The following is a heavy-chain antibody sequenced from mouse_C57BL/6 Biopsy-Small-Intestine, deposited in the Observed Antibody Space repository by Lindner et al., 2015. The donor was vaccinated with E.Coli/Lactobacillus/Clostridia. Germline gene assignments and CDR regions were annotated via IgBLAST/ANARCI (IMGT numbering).Heavy chain of an antibody. V-gene: IGHV1S35*01. Sequence: VKVSCKTSGGTLSSSAFHWVRQAPGQGLEWMGGITPLLGTANFAPKFQGRVTLTADESTSTAFMELSSLRSEDTAVYYCAREDSGSYFDDTFDIWGQGTMVTVSP. CDR2: ITPLLGTA. CDR3: AREDSGSYFDDTFDI. D-gene: IGHD1-1*02. J-gene: IGHJ3*01. CDR1: GGTLSSSA.